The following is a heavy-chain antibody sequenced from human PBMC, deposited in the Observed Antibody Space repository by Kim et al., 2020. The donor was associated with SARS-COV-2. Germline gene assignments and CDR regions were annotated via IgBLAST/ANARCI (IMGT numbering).Heavy chain of an antibody. Sequence: RKFQGRVTMTEDTSTDTAYMELSSLRSEDTAVYYCATGSLRYFDWPRFDYWGQGTLVTVSS. J-gene: IGHJ4*02. D-gene: IGHD3-9*01. V-gene: IGHV1-24*01. CDR3: ATGSLRYFDWPRFDY.